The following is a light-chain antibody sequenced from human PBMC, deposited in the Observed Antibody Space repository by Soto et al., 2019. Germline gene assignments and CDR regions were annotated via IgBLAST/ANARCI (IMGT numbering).Light chain of an antibody. V-gene: IGKV3-11*01. Sequence: EIVLTQSPATLSLSPGERATLSCRASQSVSSYLAWYQQKPGQAPRLLIYDASNRATGIPARFSASGPGADVPLPITSLEPENFAVYYLLQPSNWPRTFGQGTKVEIK. CDR1: QSVSSY. J-gene: IGKJ1*01. CDR3: LQPSNWPRT. CDR2: DAS.